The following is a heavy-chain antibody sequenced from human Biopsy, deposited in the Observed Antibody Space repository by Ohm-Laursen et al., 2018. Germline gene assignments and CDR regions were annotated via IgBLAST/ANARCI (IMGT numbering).Heavy chain of an antibody. CDR1: GYTFTTYG. J-gene: IGHJ4*02. CDR3: ARVFCTSTTCYGLLDN. CDR2: ITTYSGNT. Sequence: GSSVKVSCKASGYTFTTYGISWVRQAPGQGLEWMGWITTYSGNTNYGKKFHDRVTMTADTSTNTAHMELRSLRSDDTAVYYCARVFCTSTTCYGLLDNWGQGTVVTVSS. V-gene: IGHV1-18*01. D-gene: IGHD2/OR15-2a*01.